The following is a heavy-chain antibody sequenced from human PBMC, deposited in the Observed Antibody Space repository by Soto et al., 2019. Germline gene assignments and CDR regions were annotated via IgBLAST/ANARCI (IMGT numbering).Heavy chain of an antibody. J-gene: IGHJ4*02. V-gene: IGHV3-7*01. Sequence: GGSLSLSCAGSGFTFSSYWMSWVRQAPGKGLEWVANIKQDGSEKYYVDSVKGRFTISRDNAKNSLYLQMNSLRAEDTAVYYCARVSFDSSEPFYWGQGT. D-gene: IGHD3-22*01. CDR3: ARVSFDSSEPFY. CDR2: IKQDGSEK. CDR1: GFTFSSYW.